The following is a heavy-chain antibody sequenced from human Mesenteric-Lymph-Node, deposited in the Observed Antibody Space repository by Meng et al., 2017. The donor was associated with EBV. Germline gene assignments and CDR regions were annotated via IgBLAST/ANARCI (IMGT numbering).Heavy chain of an antibody. D-gene: IGHD6-19*01. CDR3: ARVGQWLPIDY. J-gene: IGHJ4*02. V-gene: IGHV4-4*03. Sequence: LHESAQGLVKPPEPLPLTCAVSGGSISSSNWWSWVRQPPGKGLEWIGEIYHSGSTNYNPSLKSRVTISVDKSKNQFSLNLSSVTAADTAVYYCARVGQWLPIDYWGQGTLVTVSS. CDR1: GGSISSSNW. CDR2: IYHSGST.